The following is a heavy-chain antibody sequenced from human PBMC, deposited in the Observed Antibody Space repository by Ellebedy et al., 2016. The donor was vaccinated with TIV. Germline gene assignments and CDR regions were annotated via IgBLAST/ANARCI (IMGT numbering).Heavy chain of an antibody. Sequence: SGPTLVKPTQTLTLTCTFSGFLLNTRGVGVGWIRQPPGKALEWLALIYWDDDKRYSPSLRSRLAITKDTSKNQVVLTMTNMDPADTATYYSAQAKWGCFEYWGQGTLVTVSS. V-gene: IGHV2-5*02. CDR1: GFLLNTRGVG. CDR2: IYWDDDK. CDR3: AQAKWGCFEY. J-gene: IGHJ4*02. D-gene: IGHD7-27*01.